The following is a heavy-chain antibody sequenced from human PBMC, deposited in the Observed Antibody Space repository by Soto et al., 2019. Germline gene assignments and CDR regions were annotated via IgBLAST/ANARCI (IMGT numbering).Heavy chain of an antibody. CDR3: ARQRKDSGYPRGSDY. Sequence: QLQLQESGPGLVKPSETLSLTCAVSGGSISSSSYYWGWIRQPPGKGLEWIGSIYYSWSTYSNPSLKSPVTISVDTSKNQCSLKLSSVTAADTAVYYCARQRKDSGYPRGSDYWGQGTLVTVSS. D-gene: IGHD5-12*01. V-gene: IGHV4-39*01. J-gene: IGHJ4*02. CDR2: IYYSWST. CDR1: GGSISSSSYY.